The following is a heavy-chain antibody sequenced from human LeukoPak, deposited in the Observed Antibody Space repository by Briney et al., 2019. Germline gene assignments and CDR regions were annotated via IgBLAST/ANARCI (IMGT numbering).Heavy chain of an antibody. CDR3: AKDRLYFGNDFGDY. CDR2: ISNGGDHT. Sequence: GGSLRLSCVASGFTFRDFSMSWVRQAPGKGLEWVSVISNGGDHTYYADPVKGRFAISRDNSKNTLYLQMNSLRTEDTAIYYCAKDRLYFGNDFGDYWGQGTLATVSS. J-gene: IGHJ4*02. D-gene: IGHD3-9*01. V-gene: IGHV3-23*01. CDR1: GFTFRDFS.